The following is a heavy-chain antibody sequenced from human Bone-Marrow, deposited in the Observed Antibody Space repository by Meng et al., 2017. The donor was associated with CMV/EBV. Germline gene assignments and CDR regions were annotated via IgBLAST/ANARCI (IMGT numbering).Heavy chain of an antibody. J-gene: IGHJ4*02. CDR3: AKGYYYDSSGLFDY. Sequence: GGSLRLSCAASGFTFDDYAMHWVRQAPGKGLEWVSGISWNSGSIGYADSVEGRFTISRDNAKNSLYLQMNSLRAEDMALYYCAKGYYYDSSGLFDYWGQGTLVTVSS. V-gene: IGHV3-9*03. CDR2: ISWNSGSI. CDR1: GFTFDDYA. D-gene: IGHD3-22*01.